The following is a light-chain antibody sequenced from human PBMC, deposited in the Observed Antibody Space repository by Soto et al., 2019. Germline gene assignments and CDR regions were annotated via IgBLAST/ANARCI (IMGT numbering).Light chain of an antibody. CDR3: SSYTTSSTVV. J-gene: IGLJ3*02. CDR1: SSDIGAYDY. V-gene: IGLV2-14*01. CDR2: DVS. Sequence: QSVLTQPASLSGSPGQSITISCTGTSSDIGAYDYVSWYQQRPAKAPKLMIYDVSIRPSGVSSRFSGSKSGNTASLTISGLQADDEADYYCSSYTTSSTVVFGGGTKLTVL.